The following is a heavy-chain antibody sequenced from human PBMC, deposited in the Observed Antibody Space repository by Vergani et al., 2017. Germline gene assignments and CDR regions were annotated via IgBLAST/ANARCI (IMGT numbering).Heavy chain of an antibody. CDR3: ARDNVGYCSSTSCPGCFDP. CDR2: IYYSGST. J-gene: IGHJ5*02. V-gene: IGHV4-59*01. CDR1: GGSISSYY. D-gene: IGHD2-2*01. Sequence: QVQLQESGPGLVKPSETLSLTCTVSGGSISSYYWSWIRQPPGKGLEWIGYIYYSGSTNYNPSLKSGVTISVDTSKNQFSLKLSSVTAADSAVYYCARDNVGYCSSTSCPGCFDPWGQGTLVTVSS.